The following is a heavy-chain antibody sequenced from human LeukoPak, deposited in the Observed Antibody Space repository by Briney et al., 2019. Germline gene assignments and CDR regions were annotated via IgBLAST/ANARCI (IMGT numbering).Heavy chain of an antibody. D-gene: IGHD6-13*01. CDR1: GFTFSSYA. V-gene: IGHV3-64*01. Sequence: GGSLRLSCAASGFTFSSYAMYWVRQAPGKGLEYVSAISSNGGNTYYANSVKGRFTISRDNSKNTLYLQMGNLRSEDMAVYYCARAGYSSTWYSIRLDYWGQGTLVTVSS. CDR3: ARAGYSSTWYSIRLDY. CDR2: ISSNGGNT. J-gene: IGHJ4*02.